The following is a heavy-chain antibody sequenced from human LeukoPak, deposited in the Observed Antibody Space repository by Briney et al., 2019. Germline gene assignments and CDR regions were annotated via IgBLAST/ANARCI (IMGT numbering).Heavy chain of an antibody. CDR1: GFTFSNAW. CDR2: IKSKTDGGTT. D-gene: IGHD5-18*01. Sequence: GGSLRLSCAASGFTFSNAWMSWVRQAPGKGLEWVGRIKSKTDGGTTDYAAPVKGRFTISRDDSKNTLYLQMNSLNIEDTALYYCATELYSYGYNYWGQGTLVTVSS. V-gene: IGHV3-15*01. J-gene: IGHJ4*02. CDR3: ATELYSYGYNY.